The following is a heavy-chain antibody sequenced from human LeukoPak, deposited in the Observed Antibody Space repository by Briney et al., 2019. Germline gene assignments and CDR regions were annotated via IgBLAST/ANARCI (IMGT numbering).Heavy chain of an antibody. Sequence: ASVKVSCKASGYTFTGYYMHWVRQAPGQGLEWVGWISAYNGNTNYAQKLQGRVTMTTDTSTSTAYMELRSLRSDDTAVYYCARDQEVAGTTDAFDIWGQGTLVIVSS. J-gene: IGHJ3*02. CDR2: ISAYNGNT. D-gene: IGHD6-19*01. CDR1: GYTFTGYY. CDR3: ARDQEVAGTTDAFDI. V-gene: IGHV1-18*04.